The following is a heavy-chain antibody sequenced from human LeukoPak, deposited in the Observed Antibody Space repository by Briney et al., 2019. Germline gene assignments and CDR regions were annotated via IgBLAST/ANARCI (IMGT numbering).Heavy chain of an antibody. D-gene: IGHD3-3*01. Sequence: GGSLRLSCAASGFDFSSNWMHWVRHAPGQGLVWVSRIKGDGISTNYADSVKGRFTISRDIAKNTLYLQMNSLRAEDTGVYYCAKDHYWSIDYWGQGTLVTVSS. V-gene: IGHV3-74*01. CDR3: AKDHYWSIDY. CDR1: GFDFSSNW. CDR2: IKGDGIST. J-gene: IGHJ4*02.